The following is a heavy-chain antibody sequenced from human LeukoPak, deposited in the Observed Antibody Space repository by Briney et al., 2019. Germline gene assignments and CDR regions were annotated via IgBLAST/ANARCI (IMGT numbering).Heavy chain of an antibody. D-gene: IGHD3-10*01. V-gene: IGHV4-39*07. J-gene: IGHJ6*02. CDR2: IYHSGTT. CDR3: ARQMSYNYGTRGNFYYYGMDV. CDR1: GGSISSSSYY. Sequence: SETLSLTCTVSGGSISSSSYYWGWIRQPPGKGLEWIGEIYHSGTTNYNPSLKSRVTISVDKSKNQFSLKLSSVTAADTAVYYCARQMSYNYGTRGNFYYYGMDVWGQGTTVTVSS.